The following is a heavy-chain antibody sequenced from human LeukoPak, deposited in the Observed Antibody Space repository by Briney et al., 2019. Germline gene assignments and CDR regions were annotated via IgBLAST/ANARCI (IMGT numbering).Heavy chain of an antibody. CDR3: ARDYGGLVVVPAAIRFDP. V-gene: IGHV1-2*02. D-gene: IGHD2-2*01. Sequence: ASVKVSCKASGYTFTGYYMHWVRHAPGQGLEWMGWINPNSGGTNYAQKLQGRVTMTRDTSIGTAYMELSRLRSDDTAVYYCARDYGGLVVVPAAIRFDPWGQGTLVTVSS. CDR1: GYTFTGYY. J-gene: IGHJ5*02. CDR2: INPNSGGT.